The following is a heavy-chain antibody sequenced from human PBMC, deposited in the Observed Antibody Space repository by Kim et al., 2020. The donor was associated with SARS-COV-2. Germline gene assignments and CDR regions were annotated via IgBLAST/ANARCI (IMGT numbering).Heavy chain of an antibody. CDR1: GGSISSSNW. J-gene: IGHJ5*02. Sequence: SETLSLTCAVSGGSISSSNWWCWVRQPPGKGLEWIGEIYHSGSTNYNPSLKSRVTISVDKSKNQFSLKLSSVTAADTAVYYCARDFNPVGWSPNNWFDPWGQGTLVTVSS. V-gene: IGHV4-4*02. D-gene: IGHD6-19*01. CDR3: ARDFNPVGWSPNNWFDP. CDR2: IYHSGST.